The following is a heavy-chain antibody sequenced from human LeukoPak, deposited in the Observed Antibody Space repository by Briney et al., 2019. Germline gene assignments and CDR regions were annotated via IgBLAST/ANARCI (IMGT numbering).Heavy chain of an antibody. D-gene: IGHD1-26*01. J-gene: IGHJ5*02. Sequence: PSQTLSLTCTVSGGSISSGDYYWSWIRQPAGKGLEWIGRIYTSGSTNHNPSLKSRVTISADTSKNQFSLKLSSLTAADTAVYHCAKNGQSGFSFDPWGQGTLVTVSS. CDR2: IYTSGST. CDR1: GGSISSGDYY. V-gene: IGHV4-61*02. CDR3: AKNGQSGFSFDP.